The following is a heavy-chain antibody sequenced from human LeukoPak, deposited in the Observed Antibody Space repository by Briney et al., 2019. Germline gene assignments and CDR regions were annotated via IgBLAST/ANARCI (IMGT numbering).Heavy chain of an antibody. CDR2: INHSGST. Sequence: SETLSLTCAVYGGSLSGYYWSWIRQPPGKGLEWIGEINHSGSTNYNPSLKSRVTISVDTSKNQLSLKLSSATAADTAVYYCARRGMLRRHWGQGTLVTVSS. J-gene: IGHJ4*02. V-gene: IGHV4-34*01. CDR3: ARRGMLRRH. D-gene: IGHD3-10*01. CDR1: GGSLSGYY.